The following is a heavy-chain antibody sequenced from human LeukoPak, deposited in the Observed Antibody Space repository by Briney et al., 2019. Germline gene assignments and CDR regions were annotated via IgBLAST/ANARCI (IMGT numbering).Heavy chain of an antibody. CDR1: GFTFSSYA. V-gene: IGHV3-23*01. J-gene: IGHJ4*02. D-gene: IGHD3-9*01. CDR3: AKGYDILTGYYNTPLSTNFDY. Sequence: GGSLRLSCAASGFTFSSYAMSWVRQAPGKGLEWFSAISGSGGSTYYADSVKGRFTISRDNSKNTLYLQMNSLRAEDTAVYYCAKGYDILTGYYNTPLSTNFDYWGQGTLVTVSS. CDR2: ISGSGGST.